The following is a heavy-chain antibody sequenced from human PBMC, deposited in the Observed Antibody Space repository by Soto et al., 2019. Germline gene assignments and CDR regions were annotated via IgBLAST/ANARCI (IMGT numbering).Heavy chain of an antibody. CDR3: ARSPRSSPYFDY. CDR1: GYTFSNFW. J-gene: IGHJ4*02. CDR2: IYPGDHET. V-gene: IGHV5-51*01. D-gene: IGHD6-13*01. Sequence: GESLKISCQSSGYTFSNFWIGWVRQVPGKGLEWMGIIYPGDHETRYSPSIHGKVTISADRSINTAYLQWNSLEASDTAFYFCARSPRSSPYFDYWGQGALVTVSS.